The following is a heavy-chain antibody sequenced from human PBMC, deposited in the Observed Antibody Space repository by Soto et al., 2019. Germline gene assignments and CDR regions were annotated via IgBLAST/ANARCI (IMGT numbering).Heavy chain of an antibody. J-gene: IGHJ6*02. Sequence: EVQLVESGGGLVKPGGSLRLSCAASGFTFSSYTMNWVRQAPGKGLEWVSSISSRSSYIYYADSVKGRFTISRDNAKNSLYLLMNSLRAEDTAVYYCTRDLAAATSYGMDVWGQGTTVTVSS. CDR3: TRDLAAATSYGMDV. CDR1: GFTFSSYT. D-gene: IGHD6-13*01. V-gene: IGHV3-21*01. CDR2: ISSRSSYI.